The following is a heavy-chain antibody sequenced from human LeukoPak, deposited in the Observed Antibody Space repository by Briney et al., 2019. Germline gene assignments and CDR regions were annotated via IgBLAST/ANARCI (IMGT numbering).Heavy chain of an antibody. J-gene: IGHJ4*02. V-gene: IGHV3-7*01. CDR1: GFTFSNYW. D-gene: IGHD6-6*01. CDR2: IKQDGREK. Sequence: GGSLRLSCAGSGFTFSNYWMSWVRQAPGKGPEWVANIKQDGREKHYVDSVKGRFTISRDNAKSSLYLQMNSLRAEDTAVYYCTREDAAPTTGGQETLAPV. CDR3: TREDAAPTT.